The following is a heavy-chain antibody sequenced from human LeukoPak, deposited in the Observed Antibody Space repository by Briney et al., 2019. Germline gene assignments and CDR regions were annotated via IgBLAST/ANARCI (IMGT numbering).Heavy chain of an antibody. CDR2: IRYSGHT. V-gene: IGHV4-61*01. CDR3: ARDVAPDYGDYFSAFDI. J-gene: IGHJ3*02. CDR1: GDSVSSDRYY. Sequence: SETLSLTCTVSGDSVSSDRYYWTWIRQSPGKGLEWIAYIRYSGHTNYNPSLNSRVTISLDTSKNQFSLRLSSVTAADTAVYYCARDVAPDYGDYFSAFDIWGQGTMVTVSS. D-gene: IGHD4-17*01.